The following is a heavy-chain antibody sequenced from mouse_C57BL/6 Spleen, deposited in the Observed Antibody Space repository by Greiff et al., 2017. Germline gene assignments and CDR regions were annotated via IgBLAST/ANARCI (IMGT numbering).Heavy chain of an antibody. CDR2: IDPSASFT. D-gene: IGHD1-1*01. V-gene: IGHV1-69*01. Sequence: VQLQQPGAELVMPGASVKLSCQASGYTFTSYWMHWVKQRPGQGLEWIGEIDPSASFTNYNQKFKGKTTLTVDKSSSTAYMQLSSLTSEDYAVYYCASGSRSSLWYFDVWGTGTTVTVSS. CDR3: ASGSRSSLWYFDV. J-gene: IGHJ1*03. CDR1: GYTFTSYW.